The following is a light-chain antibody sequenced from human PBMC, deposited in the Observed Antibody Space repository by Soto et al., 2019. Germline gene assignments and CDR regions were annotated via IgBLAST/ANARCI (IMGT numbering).Light chain of an antibody. CDR1: SSNIGSNY. CDR3: AAWDDSLSAWV. Sequence: QSVLTQPPSASGTPGQRVTISCSGSSSNIGSNYVYWYQQLPGTAPKLLIYSNNQRPSGVPDRFSGSKSGTSASLAISGLLSEDEADYYCAAWDDSLSAWVFGGGTKLTVL. V-gene: IGLV1-47*02. J-gene: IGLJ3*02. CDR2: SNN.